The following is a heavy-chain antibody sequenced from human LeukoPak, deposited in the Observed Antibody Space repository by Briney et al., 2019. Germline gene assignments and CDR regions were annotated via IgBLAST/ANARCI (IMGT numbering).Heavy chain of an antibody. CDR1: GGSISSGSYY. J-gene: IGHJ4*02. Sequence: SETLSLTCTVSGGSISSGSYYWSWIRQPPGKGLEWIGSIYYSGSTYYNPSLKSRVTISVDTSKNQFSLKLSSVTAADTAVYYCARQKKNCSGGSCLNFDYWGQGTLVTVSS. CDR3: ARQKKNCSGGSCLNFDY. CDR2: IYYSGST. V-gene: IGHV4-39*01. D-gene: IGHD2-15*01.